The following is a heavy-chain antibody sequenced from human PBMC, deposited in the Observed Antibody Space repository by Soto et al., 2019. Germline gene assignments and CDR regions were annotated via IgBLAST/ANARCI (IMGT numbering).Heavy chain of an antibody. CDR1: GYTFTSYA. CDR3: ARDHEGRSSSVDFDY. Sequence: ASVKVSCKASGYTFTSYAMHWVRQAPGQRLEWMGWINAGNGNTKYSQKFQGRVTITRDTSASTAYMELSSLRSEDTAAYYCARDHEGRSSSVDFDYWGQGTLVTVSS. V-gene: IGHV1-3*01. J-gene: IGHJ4*02. CDR2: INAGNGNT. D-gene: IGHD6-6*01.